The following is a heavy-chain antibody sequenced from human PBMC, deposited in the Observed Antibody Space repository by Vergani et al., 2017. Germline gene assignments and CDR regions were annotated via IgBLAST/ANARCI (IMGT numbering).Heavy chain of an antibody. CDR3: ARDSRITIFGVVIQEPWXFDL. J-gene: IGHJ2*01. CDR2: ISYDGSNK. Sequence: QVQLVESGGGVVQPGRSLRLSCAASGFTFSSYAMHWVRQAPGKGLEWVAVISYDGSNKYYADSVKGRFTISRDNSKNTLYLQMNSLRAEDTAVYYCARDSRITIFGVVIQEPWXFDLWGRGTLVTVSS. V-gene: IGHV3-30*04. D-gene: IGHD3-3*01. CDR1: GFTFSSYA.